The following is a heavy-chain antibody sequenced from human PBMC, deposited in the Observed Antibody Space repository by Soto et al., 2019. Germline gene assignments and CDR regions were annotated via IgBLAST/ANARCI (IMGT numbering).Heavy chain of an antibody. J-gene: IGHJ4*02. D-gene: IGHD5-18*01. CDR3: ARGIGYSAQDC. V-gene: IGHV3-74*01. CDR1: GFTFSSYW. CDR2: INSDGRNT. Sequence: EMTLVESGGGLVQPGGSLRLSCAASGFTFSSYWMHWVRQAPGKGLVWLSRINSDGRNTNYADSVTGRFTISRDNARNTLYLQMDSLCAEDTAVYYCARGIGYSAQDCWGQGTLVTVSS.